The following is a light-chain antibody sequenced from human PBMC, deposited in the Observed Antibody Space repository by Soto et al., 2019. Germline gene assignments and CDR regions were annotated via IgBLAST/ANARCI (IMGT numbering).Light chain of an antibody. V-gene: IGLV4-69*01. Sequence: LVLTQSPSASASLGASVKLTCTLTSGHSNYAIAWHQQQPEKGPRYLMKVNSDGSHTKGDGIPDRFSGSSSGAERYLTICSLQSEDEADYYCQTWGTGIQVFGGGTKLTVL. J-gene: IGLJ2*01. CDR1: SGHSNYA. CDR2: VNSDGSH. CDR3: QTWGTGIQV.